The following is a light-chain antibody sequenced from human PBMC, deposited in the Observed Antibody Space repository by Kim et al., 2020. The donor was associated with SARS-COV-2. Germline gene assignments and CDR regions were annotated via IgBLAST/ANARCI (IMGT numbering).Light chain of an antibody. CDR3: QQCNNWPPT. Sequence: VMTQSPATLSVSPGERATLSCRASQSVGSILAWYQQRPGQPPRLLIYDASTRATGIPARFSGSGSGTEFTLTISSLQYEDFAVYYCQQCNNWPPTFGQGTKVEIK. CDR1: QSVGSI. V-gene: IGKV3-15*01. CDR2: DAS. J-gene: IGKJ1*01.